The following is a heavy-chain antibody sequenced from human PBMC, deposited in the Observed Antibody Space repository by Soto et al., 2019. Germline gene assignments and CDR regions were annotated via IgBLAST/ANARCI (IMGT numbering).Heavy chain of an antibody. CDR1: GGSISVYY. D-gene: IGHD1-26*01. Sequence: QVQLQESGPGQVKPSETLSLTCTISGGSISVYYWSWVRQPPGHELEWIGYIYASGSPYYNHSLRSRVTISADTSKNHISLKLTSPTAADTAVYYCARGVGSSPPRYWGRGTLVTVSS. CDR3: ARGVGSSPPRY. V-gene: IGHV4-59*01. J-gene: IGHJ4*02. CDR2: IYASGSP.